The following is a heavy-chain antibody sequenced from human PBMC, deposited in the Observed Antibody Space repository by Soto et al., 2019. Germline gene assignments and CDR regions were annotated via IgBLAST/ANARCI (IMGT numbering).Heavy chain of an antibody. CDR3: ASLYDSSGYLGFDY. CDR1: GYTFTGYY. Sequence: GASVKVSCKASGYTFTGYYMHWVRRAPGQGLEWMGWINPNSGGTNYAQKFQGRVTMTRDTSISTAYMELSRLRSDDTAVYYCASLYDSSGYLGFDYWGQGTLVTVSS. J-gene: IGHJ4*02. CDR2: INPNSGGT. D-gene: IGHD3-22*01. V-gene: IGHV1-2*02.